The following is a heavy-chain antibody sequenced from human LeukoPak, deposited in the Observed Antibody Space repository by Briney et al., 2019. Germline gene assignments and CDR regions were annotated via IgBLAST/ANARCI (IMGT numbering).Heavy chain of an antibody. J-gene: IGHJ4*02. CDR3: VREGGVAAPNYFDY. D-gene: IGHD3-16*01. CDR2: IKQDGRKR. Sequence: GGSLRLSCAASGFTFSSYWMRWVRQAPGRGREGVANIKQDGRKRYYVDSLEGRFTIARDNGENSLFLQMNSLRAEDTAIYYCVREGGVAAPNYFDYWGQGTLVTVSS. CDR1: GFTFSSYW. V-gene: IGHV3-7*01.